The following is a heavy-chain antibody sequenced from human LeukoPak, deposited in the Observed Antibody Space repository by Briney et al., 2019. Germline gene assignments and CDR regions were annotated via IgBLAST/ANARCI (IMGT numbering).Heavy chain of an antibody. D-gene: IGHD6-19*01. CDR1: GFTFSSYA. Sequence: TGGSLRLSCAASGFTFSSYAMSWVRQAPGKGLEGVSGISSTGGSTYYADSVKGRFTISREKSKNTLYLQMNSLTAEDTAVYYCARGYSSLGPWGQGTLVTVSS. CDR2: ISSTGGST. J-gene: IGHJ5*02. V-gene: IGHV3-23*01. CDR3: ARGYSSLGP.